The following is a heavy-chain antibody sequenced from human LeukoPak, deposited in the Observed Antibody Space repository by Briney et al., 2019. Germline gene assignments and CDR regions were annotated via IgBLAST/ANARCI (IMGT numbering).Heavy chain of an antibody. CDR3: AREKFGVSFDS. V-gene: IGHV4-61*02. D-gene: IGHD3-10*01. CDR2: IYTSGST. CDR1: GGSISSGSHY. J-gene: IGHJ4*02. Sequence: SQTLSLTCTVSGGSISSGSHYWSWIRQPAGKGLEWIGRIYTSGSTNYNPSLKSRVTISVDTSKNQFSLKLSSVTAADTAVYYCAREKFGVSFDSWGQGTLVTVSS.